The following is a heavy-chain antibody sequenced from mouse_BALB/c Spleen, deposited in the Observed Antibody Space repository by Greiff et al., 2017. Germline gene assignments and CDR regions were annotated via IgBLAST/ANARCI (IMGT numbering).Heavy chain of an antibody. Sequence: EVKVVESGGGLVKPGGSLKLSCAASGFTFSSYAMSWVRQTPEKRLEWVASISSGGSTYYPDSVKGRFTISRDNARNILYLQMSSLRSEDTAMYYCARGYRYDGDWYFDVWGAGTTVTVSS. V-gene: IGHV5-6-5*01. CDR3: ARGYRYDGDWYFDV. CDR2: ISSGGST. D-gene: IGHD2-14*01. J-gene: IGHJ1*01. CDR1: GFTFSSYA.